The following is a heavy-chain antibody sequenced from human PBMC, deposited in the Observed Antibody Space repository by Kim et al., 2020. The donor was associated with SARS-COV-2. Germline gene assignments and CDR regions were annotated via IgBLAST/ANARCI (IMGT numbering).Heavy chain of an antibody. J-gene: IGHJ5*02. V-gene: IGHV3-23*01. CDR2: ISGSGGST. CDR3: AKGGAVAGASSWFDP. Sequence: GGSLRLSCAASGFTFSSYAMSWVRQAPGKGLEWVSGISGSGGSTYYADSVKGRFTISRDNSKNTLFLQMNSLRAEDTAVYYCAKGGAVAGASSWFDPWGQGTLVTVSS. D-gene: IGHD6-19*01. CDR1: GFTFSSYA.